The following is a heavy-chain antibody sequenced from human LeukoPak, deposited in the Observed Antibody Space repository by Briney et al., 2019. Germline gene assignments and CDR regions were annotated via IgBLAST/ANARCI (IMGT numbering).Heavy chain of an antibody. Sequence: ASVKVSCKASGYTFTSYGISWVRQAPGQGLEWMGWISAYDGNTNYAQKFQGRVTMTRDTSISTAYMELSRLRSDDTAVYYCAREFDEWSFDYWGQGTLVTVSS. CDR2: ISAYDGNT. CDR3: AREFDEWSFDY. CDR1: GYTFTSYG. J-gene: IGHJ4*02. D-gene: IGHD3-3*01. V-gene: IGHV1-18*01.